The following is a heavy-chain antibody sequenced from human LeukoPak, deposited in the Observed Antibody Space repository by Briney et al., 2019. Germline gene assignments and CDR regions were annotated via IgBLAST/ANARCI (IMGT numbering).Heavy chain of an antibody. CDR3: ARDLWFGELLRFDWFDP. D-gene: IGHD3-10*01. CDR1: GFTFSSYA. CDR2: ISSSSSYI. J-gene: IGHJ5*02. Sequence: PGGSLRLSCAASGFTFSSYAMSWVRQAPGKGLEWVSSISSSSSYIYYADSVKGRFTISRDNAKNSLYLQMNSLRAEDTAVYYCARDLWFGELLRFDWFDPWGQGTLVTVSS. V-gene: IGHV3-21*01.